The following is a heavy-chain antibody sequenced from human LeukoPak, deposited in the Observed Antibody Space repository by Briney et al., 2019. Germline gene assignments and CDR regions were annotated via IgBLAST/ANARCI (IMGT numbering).Heavy chain of an antibody. J-gene: IGHJ4*02. CDR2: IYSSVST. CDR3: ATQWLAAFDY. D-gene: IGHD6-19*01. CDR1: GGSISSNAYY. V-gene: IGHV4-39*07. Sequence: SETLSLTCTVSGGSISSNAYYWAWIRQPPGKGLEWIGSIYSSVSTNYNPSLKSRVTISVDTSKNQFSLKLSSVTAADTAVYYCATQWLAAFDYWGQGTLVTVSS.